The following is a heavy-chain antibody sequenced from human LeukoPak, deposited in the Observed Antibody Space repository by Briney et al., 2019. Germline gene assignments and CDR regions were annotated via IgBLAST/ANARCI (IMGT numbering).Heavy chain of an antibody. CDR3: AKDGGLWVSAHWGDS. D-gene: IGHD7-27*01. V-gene: IGHV3-23*01. Sequence: GGSLRLSCAGSGFTFSNYAMTWVRQAPGKGLEWVSSVSGSGRNTFYPDSVRGRFTISRDNSKNTLYLQMNSLRAEDTAVYYCAKDGGLWVSAHWGDSWGRGTLVTVSS. CDR1: GFTFSNYA. J-gene: IGHJ4*02. CDR2: VSGSGRNT.